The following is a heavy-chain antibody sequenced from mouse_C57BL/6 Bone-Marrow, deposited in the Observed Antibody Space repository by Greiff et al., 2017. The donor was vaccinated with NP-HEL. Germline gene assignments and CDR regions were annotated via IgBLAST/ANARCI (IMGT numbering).Heavy chain of an antibody. CDR3: AMSPYDVADY. CDR2: IHPSDSDT. D-gene: IGHD2-3*01. Sequence: VQLQQPGAELVKPGASVKVSCTASGYTFTSYCMPWVKQTPGQGLEWVGRIHPSDSDTNYIQNVKGKATLTGDKSSSTAYMQLSSLTSEDSAVYYCAMSPYDVADYWGQGTTLTVSA. J-gene: IGHJ2*01. CDR1: GYTFTSYC. V-gene: IGHV1-74*01.